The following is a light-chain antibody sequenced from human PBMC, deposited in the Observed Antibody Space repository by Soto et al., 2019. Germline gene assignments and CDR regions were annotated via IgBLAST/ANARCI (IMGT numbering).Light chain of an antibody. V-gene: IGLV2-14*03. Sequence: QSVLSQPASLSGTPGHSITISCTRTSSHVGGYNFVSWYQHHPGKAPKLIIYDVTNRPSGISNRFSGSKSGNTASLTISGLQAEDEADYYCTSYTSSITYVFGTGTKVTVL. CDR2: DVT. CDR1: SSHVGGYNF. CDR3: TSYTSSITYV. J-gene: IGLJ1*01.